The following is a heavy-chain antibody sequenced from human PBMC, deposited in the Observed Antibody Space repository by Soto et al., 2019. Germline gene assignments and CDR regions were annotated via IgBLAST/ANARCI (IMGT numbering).Heavy chain of an antibody. CDR1: GYTFTGYY. CDR2: INPNSGGT. D-gene: IGHD6-13*01. Sequence: QVQLVQSGAEVKKPGASVKVSCKASGYTFTGYYMHWVRQAPGQGLEWMGWINPNSGGTNYAQKFQGRVTMTRDTSISTAYMKLSRPRSDDTAVYYCARDGSPLIAEAGIIWFDPWGQGTLVTVSS. V-gene: IGHV1-2*02. CDR3: ARDGSPLIAEAGIIWFDP. J-gene: IGHJ5*02.